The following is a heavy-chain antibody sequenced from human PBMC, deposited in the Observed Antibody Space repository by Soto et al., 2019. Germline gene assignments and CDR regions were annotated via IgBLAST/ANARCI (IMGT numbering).Heavy chain of an antibody. CDR1: GGTFSSYA. Sequence: QVQLVQSGAEVKKPGSSVKVSCKASGGTFSSYAISWVRQAPGQGLEWMGGIIPIFGTANYAQKFQGRVTITADKSTSTAYMELSSLSSEDTAVYYCASQEYYDSSGYYYYYGMDIWGQGTTVTVSS. CDR2: IIPIFGTA. V-gene: IGHV1-69*06. J-gene: IGHJ6*02. CDR3: ASQEYYDSSGYYYYYGMDI. D-gene: IGHD3-22*01.